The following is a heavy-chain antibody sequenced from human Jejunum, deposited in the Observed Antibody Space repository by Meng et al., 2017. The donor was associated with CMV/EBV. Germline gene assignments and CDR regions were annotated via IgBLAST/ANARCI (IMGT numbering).Heavy chain of an antibody. D-gene: IGHD1-26*01. J-gene: IGHJ4*02. CDR1: GFTCSSYR. V-gene: IGHV3-74*01. CDR3: ARGWGSGSYGLGY. CDR2: ISNDGSGT. Sequence: ASGFTCSSYRMHWVRQGPGKGLVWVSRISNDGSGTRYADAVKGRFTISRDNAKNTLYLQIDSLRVDDTAVYFCARGWGSGSYGLGYWGQGTLVTVSS.